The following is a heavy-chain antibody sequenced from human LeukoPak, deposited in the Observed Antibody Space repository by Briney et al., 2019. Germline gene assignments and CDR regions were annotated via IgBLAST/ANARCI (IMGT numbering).Heavy chain of an antibody. J-gene: IGHJ4*02. CDR1: GGTFSSYA. V-gene: IGHV1-69*13. Sequence: SLKVSCKASGGTFSSYAISWVRQAPGQGLEWMGGIIPILGTANYAQKFQGRVTITADESTSTAYMELSSLRSEDTAVYYCARGGVVPAVRGYFDYWGQGTLVTVSS. CDR3: ARGGVVPAVRGYFDY. CDR2: IIPILGTA. D-gene: IGHD2-2*01.